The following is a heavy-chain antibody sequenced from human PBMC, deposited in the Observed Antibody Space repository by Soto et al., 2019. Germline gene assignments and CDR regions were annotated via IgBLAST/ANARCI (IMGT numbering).Heavy chain of an antibody. Sequence: SSETLSLTCTVSGGSISSSSYYWGWIRQPPGKGLEWIGSIYYSGSTYYNPSLKSRVTTSVDTSKNQFSLKLSSVTAADTAVYYCARQGRVTIFGVVRNWFDPWGQGTLVTVSS. D-gene: IGHD3-3*01. CDR2: IYYSGST. J-gene: IGHJ5*02. CDR3: ARQGRVTIFGVVRNWFDP. CDR1: GGSISSSSYY. V-gene: IGHV4-39*01.